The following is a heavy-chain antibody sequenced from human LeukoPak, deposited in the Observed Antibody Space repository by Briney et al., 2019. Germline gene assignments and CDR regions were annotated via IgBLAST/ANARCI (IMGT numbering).Heavy chain of an antibody. V-gene: IGHV1-69*02. CDR2: IIPILGIA. CDR3: ARVRYCSSTSCYTFDY. J-gene: IGHJ4*02. Sequence: SVKVSRKASGGTFSSYTISWVRQAPGQGLEWMGRIIPILGIANYAQKFQGRVTITADKSTSTAYMELSSLRTEDTAVYYCARVRYCSSTSCYTFDYWGQGTLVTVSS. CDR1: GGTFSSYT. D-gene: IGHD2-2*02.